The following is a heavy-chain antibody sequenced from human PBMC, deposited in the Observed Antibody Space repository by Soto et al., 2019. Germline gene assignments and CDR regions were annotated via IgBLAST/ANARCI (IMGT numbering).Heavy chain of an antibody. CDR1: GGSFNSHA. CDR2: IIPIFSSA. CDR3: AKTMGATYILHAMDV. J-gene: IGHJ6*01. Sequence: SVKVSCKASGGSFNSHAFSWVRQAPGQGLEWLGGIIPIFSSANYAQKFQGRVTITADESSSTIYMELSSLTPEDTAIYYCAKTMGATYILHAMDVWGPGTTVTVSS. D-gene: IGHD1-26*01. V-gene: IGHV1-69*13.